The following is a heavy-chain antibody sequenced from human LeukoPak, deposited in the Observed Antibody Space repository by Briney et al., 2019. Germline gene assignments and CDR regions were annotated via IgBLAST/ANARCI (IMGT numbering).Heavy chain of an antibody. CDR1: GGTFSSYA. CDR2: IIPIFGIA. J-gene: IGHJ6*02. CDR3: RCHSSSYYYGMDV. Sequence: GASVKVSCKASGGTFSSYAISWVRQAPGQGLEWMGRIIPIFGIANYAQKFQGRVTITADKSTSTAYMELSSLRSEDTAVYYCRCHSSSYYYGMDVWGQGTTVTVSS. D-gene: IGHD6-13*01. V-gene: IGHV1-69*04.